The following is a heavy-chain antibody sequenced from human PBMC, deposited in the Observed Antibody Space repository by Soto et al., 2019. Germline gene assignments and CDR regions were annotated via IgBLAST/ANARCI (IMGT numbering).Heavy chain of an antibody. Sequence: QVQLVQSGAEVKKPGASVKVSCKASGYTFTDYYIHWVRQAPGQGLEWMAWINPYTGATKYAQKFQGWVTLTRDTSSSTASMELSRLRSNDTAVYYCARDGTARGPNPFDPWGQGTLVTVSS. V-gene: IGHV1-2*04. CDR3: ARDGTARGPNPFDP. CDR2: INPYTGAT. J-gene: IGHJ5*02. CDR1: GYTFTDYY. D-gene: IGHD3-10*01.